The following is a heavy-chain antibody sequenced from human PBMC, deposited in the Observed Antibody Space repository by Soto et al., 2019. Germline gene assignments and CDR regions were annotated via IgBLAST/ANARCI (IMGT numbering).Heavy chain of an antibody. J-gene: IGHJ4*02. CDR1: GYTFTSYY. V-gene: IGHV1-46*03. CDR3: ARARGAVAGPRGIFDY. D-gene: IGHD6-19*01. CDR2: INPSGGST. Sequence: GASVKVSCKASGYTFTSYYMHWVRQAPGQGLEWMGIINPSGGSTSYAQKFQGRVTMTRDTSTSTVYMELSSLRSEDTAVYYCARARGAVAGPRGIFDYWGQGTLVTVSA.